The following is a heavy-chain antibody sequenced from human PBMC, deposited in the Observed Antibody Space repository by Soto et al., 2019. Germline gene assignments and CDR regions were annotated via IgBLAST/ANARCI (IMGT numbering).Heavy chain of an antibody. D-gene: IGHD3-10*01. Sequence: QVQLQESGPGLVKPSETLSLTCTISCGPMNNYYCSWFRQPRGQGLEWIGYMGYNGFTRYNPSLRSQVAISLDTAKNQFSLTLSSVTAADTALYYCARQGFGELHGLVDVWGQGITVTVSS. CDR2: MGYNGFT. CDR1: CGPMNNYY. CDR3: ARQGFGELHGLVDV. V-gene: IGHV4-59*08. J-gene: IGHJ6*02.